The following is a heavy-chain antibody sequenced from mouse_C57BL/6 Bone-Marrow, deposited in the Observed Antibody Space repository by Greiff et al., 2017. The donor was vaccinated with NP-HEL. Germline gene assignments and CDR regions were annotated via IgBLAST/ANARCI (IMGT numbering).Heavy chain of an antibody. CDR1: GFTFSDYG. CDR3: ARQGGSSLDY. J-gene: IGHJ2*01. CDR2: ISNLAYSI. V-gene: IGHV5-15*01. D-gene: IGHD1-1*01. Sequence: EVHLVESGGGLVQPGGSLKLSCAASGFTFSDYGMAWVRQAPRKGPEWVAFISNLAYSIYYADTVTGRFTISRENAKNTLYLEMSSLRSEDTAMYYCARQGGSSLDYWGQGTTLTVSS.